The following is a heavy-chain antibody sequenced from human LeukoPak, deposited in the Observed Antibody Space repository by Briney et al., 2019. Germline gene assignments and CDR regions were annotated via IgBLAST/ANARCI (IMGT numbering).Heavy chain of an antibody. CDR3: ARDDGVLIDY. D-gene: IGHD1-1*01. Sequence: SETLSLTCTVSGGSISSETYYWTWVRQPAGKGLEWIGRIYTSGSTNYNPSLKSRVTISVDTSKNQFSLKLSSVTAADTAVYYCARDDGVLIDYWGQGTLVTVSS. CDR1: GGSISSETYY. V-gene: IGHV4-61*02. CDR2: IYTSGST. J-gene: IGHJ4*02.